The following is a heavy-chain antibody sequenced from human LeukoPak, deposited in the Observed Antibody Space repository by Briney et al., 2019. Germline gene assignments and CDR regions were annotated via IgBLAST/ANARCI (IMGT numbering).Heavy chain of an antibody. CDR1: GFTFGSQW. J-gene: IGHJ4*02. CDR3: ARRGMYSSSWTYFDS. D-gene: IGHD6-13*01. CDR2: IKQDGSEK. V-gene: IGHV3-7*01. Sequence: PGGSLRLSCAASGFTFGSQWMSWVRQAPEKGLEGVANIKQDGSEKYYVDSVKGRFTISRDNAKNSLYLQMNSLRAEDTAVYYCARRGMYSSSWTYFDSWGQGTLVTVSS.